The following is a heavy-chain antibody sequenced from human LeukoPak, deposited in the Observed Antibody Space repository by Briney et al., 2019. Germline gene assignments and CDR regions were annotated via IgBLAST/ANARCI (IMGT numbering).Heavy chain of an antibody. Sequence: GGSLRLSCAASGFAFNNYVMTWVRQAPGKGLDWFSAISGSGDLTYYADSVKGRFTISRDSSKNTMYPQMTSLTADDTAVYYCGKGSGTSRPYYLDYWGRGTLVTVSS. CDR2: ISGSGDLT. CDR3: GKGSGTSRPYYLDY. D-gene: IGHD6-25*01. CDR1: GFAFNNYV. J-gene: IGHJ4*02. V-gene: IGHV3-23*01.